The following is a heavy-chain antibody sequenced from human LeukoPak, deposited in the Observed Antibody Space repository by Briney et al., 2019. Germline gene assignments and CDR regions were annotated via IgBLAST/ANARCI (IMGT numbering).Heavy chain of an antibody. Sequence: SETLSLTCTVSGGSISSSSYYWGWIRQPPGKGLEWIGSIYYSGSTYYNPSLKSRVTISVDTSKNQFSLKLSSVTAADTAVYYCARLGRSLVGATTEVDYWGQGTQVTVSS. CDR3: ARLGRSLVGATTEVDY. CDR2: IYYSGST. J-gene: IGHJ4*02. CDR1: GGSISSSSYY. V-gene: IGHV4-39*01. D-gene: IGHD1-26*01.